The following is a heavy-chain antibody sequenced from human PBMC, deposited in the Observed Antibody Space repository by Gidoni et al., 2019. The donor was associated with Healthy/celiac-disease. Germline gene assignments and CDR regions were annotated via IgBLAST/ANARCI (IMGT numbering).Heavy chain of an antibody. CDR1: GFTFRCYA. D-gene: IGHD3-22*01. V-gene: IGHV3-23*01. Sequence: EVQLLESGGGLVQPGGSLRLSCAASGFTFRCYAMRWVRQAQGKGLEWGSSISASGGRTYNEDAVKGRVNIPSDNSKNTLYRQMKSLRAEDTAVYYCAKDGFYDRIGYTPYYFDYWGQGTLVTVSS. CDR3: AKDGFYDRIGYTPYYFDY. CDR2: ISASGGRT. J-gene: IGHJ4*02.